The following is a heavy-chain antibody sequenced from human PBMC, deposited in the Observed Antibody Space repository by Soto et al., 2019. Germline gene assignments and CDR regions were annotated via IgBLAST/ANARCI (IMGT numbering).Heavy chain of an antibody. D-gene: IGHD3-22*01. CDR2: SNTHNDNQ. CDR1: GYTFASFG. V-gene: IGHV1-18*01. J-gene: IGHJ4*02. CDR3: AREYCDSSRCYGPHY. Sequence: QVQLVQSGAELKKPGASVKVSCKASGYTFASFGISWVRQAPGQGLEWMGWSNTHNDNQNYVQQFQGRVTLTTDTSTSTAYMELRSLRSEDTAVYYCAREYCDSSRCYGPHYWGQGTLVTVSS.